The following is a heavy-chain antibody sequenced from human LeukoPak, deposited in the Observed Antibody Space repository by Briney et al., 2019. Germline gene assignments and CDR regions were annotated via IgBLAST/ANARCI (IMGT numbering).Heavy chain of an antibody. J-gene: IGHJ4*02. CDR3: ARDRPVAVAGTPFDY. Sequence: PSETLSLTCTVSGGSISSYYWGWIRRPPGKGLEWIGSIYYSGSTYYNPSLKSRVTISVDTSKNQFSLKLSSVTAADTAVYYCARDRPVAVAGTPFDYWGQGTLVTVSS. V-gene: IGHV4-39*07. CDR1: GGSISSYY. CDR2: IYYSGST. D-gene: IGHD6-19*01.